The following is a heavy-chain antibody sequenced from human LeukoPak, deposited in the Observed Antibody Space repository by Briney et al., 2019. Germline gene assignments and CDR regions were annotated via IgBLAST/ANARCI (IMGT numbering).Heavy chain of an antibody. CDR2: LYSGGDT. CDR3: ARDTSGYCSTSRCYGSWYFDL. Sequence: PGGSLRLSCAASGFTVSSNYINWVRQAPGKGLEWVSVLYSGGDTYYADSVKGRFTVSRGNSKNTLYLQMNSLGAEDTAVYYCARDTSGYCSTSRCYGSWYFDLWGRGTLVTVSS. D-gene: IGHD2-2*01. CDR1: GFTVSSNY. V-gene: IGHV3-53*01. J-gene: IGHJ2*01.